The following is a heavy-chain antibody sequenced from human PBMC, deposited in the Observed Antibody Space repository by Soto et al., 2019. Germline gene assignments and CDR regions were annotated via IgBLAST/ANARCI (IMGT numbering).Heavy chain of an antibody. CDR1: GYTFTGYY. CDR2: INPSSGGT. D-gene: IGHD6-13*01. V-gene: IGHV1-2*04. Sequence: QVQLVQSGAEVKKPGASVKVSCKASGYTFTGYYIHWVRQAPGQGLEWMGWINPSSGGTNYAQKFQGWVAMTRATSIATAYMELRSDDTAVYYCARWYLGPNNWFDPWGQGTLVTVSS. J-gene: IGHJ5*02. CDR3: ARWYLGPNNWFDP.